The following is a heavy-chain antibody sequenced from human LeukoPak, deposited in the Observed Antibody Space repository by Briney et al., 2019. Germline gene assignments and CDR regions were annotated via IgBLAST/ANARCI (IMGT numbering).Heavy chain of an antibody. CDR2: IFPSGGEI. Sequence: GGSLRLSCAASGFTFSPFAMLWVRQPRGKWLEWVSSIFPSGGEIHYADSVRGRFTSSSDNTKSTLSLQMNRLSAEDTAIYYCVTYRQVMLPFEAWGQGTLVTVSS. D-gene: IGHD5-18*01. CDR1: GFTFSPFA. V-gene: IGHV3-23*01. CDR3: VTYRQVMLPFEA. J-gene: IGHJ5*02.